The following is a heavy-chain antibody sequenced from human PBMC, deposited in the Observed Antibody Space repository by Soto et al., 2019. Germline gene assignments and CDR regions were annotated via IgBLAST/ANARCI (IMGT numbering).Heavy chain of an antibody. CDR1: GYTFTIYA. J-gene: IGHJ4*02. CDR2: INAGNGNT. Sequence: ASVKVSCKASGYTFTIYAMHWVLQAPGQRLEWMGWINAGNGNTKYSQKFQGRVTITRDTSASTAYMELSSLRSEDTAVYYCARDGLLWFGDLSGRRWARYFDYWGQGTLVTVSS. D-gene: IGHD3-10*01. CDR3: ARDGLLWFGDLSGRRWARYFDY. V-gene: IGHV1-3*01.